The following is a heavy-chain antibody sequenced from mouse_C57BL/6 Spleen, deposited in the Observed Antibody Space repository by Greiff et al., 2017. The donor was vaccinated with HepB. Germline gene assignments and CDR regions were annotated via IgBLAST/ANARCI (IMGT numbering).Heavy chain of an antibody. Sequence: VKLVESGAELVKPGASVKISCKASGYAFSSYWMNWVKQRPGKGLEWIGQIYPGDGDTNYNGKFKGKATLTADKSSSTAYMQLSSLTSEDSAVYFCARSGLRDYYAMDYWGQGTSVTVSS. D-gene: IGHD2-4*01. CDR3: ARSGLRDYYAMDY. CDR2: IYPGDGDT. CDR1: GYAFSSYW. V-gene: IGHV1-80*01. J-gene: IGHJ4*01.